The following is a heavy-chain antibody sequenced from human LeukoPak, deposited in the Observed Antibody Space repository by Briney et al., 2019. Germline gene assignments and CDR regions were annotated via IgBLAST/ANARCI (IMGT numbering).Heavy chain of an antibody. D-gene: IGHD1/OR15-1a*01. CDR3: ARGPVSTTDDEQLRAFDI. J-gene: IGHJ3*02. CDR1: GGSIFSSNW. V-gene: IGHV4-4*02. CDR2: IFHSGST. Sequence: PSETLSLTCAVSGGSIFSSNWWSWVRQPPGKGLEWIGQIFHSGSTSYSPSLKSRVTISVDTSKNQFSLKLSSVTAADTAVYYCARGPVSTTDDEQLRAFDIWGQGTMVTVSS.